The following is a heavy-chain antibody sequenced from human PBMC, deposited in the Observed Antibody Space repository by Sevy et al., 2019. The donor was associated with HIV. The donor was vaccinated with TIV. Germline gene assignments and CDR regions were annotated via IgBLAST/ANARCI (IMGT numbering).Heavy chain of an antibody. CDR3: ARDTAQGYCSGGSCFIDY. Sequence: GGSLRLSCAASGFTFSSYWMHWVRQAPGKGLVWVSRINSDGSSTSYADSVKGRFTISRDNAKNTLYPQMNSLRAEDTAVYYCARDTAQGYCSGGSCFIDYWGQGTLVTVSS. D-gene: IGHD2-15*01. CDR1: GFTFSSYW. J-gene: IGHJ4*02. CDR2: INSDGSST. V-gene: IGHV3-74*01.